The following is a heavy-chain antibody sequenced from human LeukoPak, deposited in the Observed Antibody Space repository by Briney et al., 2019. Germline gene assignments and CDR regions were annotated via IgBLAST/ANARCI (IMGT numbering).Heavy chain of an antibody. CDR1: GYSFTSYW. CDR3: ARQGYDSSGYYYDFQH. J-gene: IGHJ1*01. D-gene: IGHD3-22*01. CDR2: IYPGDSDT. V-gene: IGHV5-51*01. Sequence: PGESLKISCKGSGYSFTSYWIGWVRQMPGKGLEWMGIIYPGDSDTRYSPSFQGQVTISADKSISTAYLQWSSLKASDTAMYYCARQGYDSSGYYYDFQHWGQGTLVTVSS.